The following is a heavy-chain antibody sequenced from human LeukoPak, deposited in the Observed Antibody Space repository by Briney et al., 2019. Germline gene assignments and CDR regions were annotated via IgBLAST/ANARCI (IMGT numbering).Heavy chain of an antibody. V-gene: IGHV4-39*07. CDR3: ARDIGCSGGSCYSNY. J-gene: IGHJ4*02. CDR1: GGSISSSSYY. Sequence: SETLSLTCTVSGGSISSSSYYWGWIRQPPGKGLEWIGTIYYSGSTYYNPSLKSRVTISVDTSKNQFSLKLSSVTAADTAVYYCARDIGCSGGSCYSNYWGQGTLVTVSP. CDR2: IYYSGST. D-gene: IGHD2-15*01.